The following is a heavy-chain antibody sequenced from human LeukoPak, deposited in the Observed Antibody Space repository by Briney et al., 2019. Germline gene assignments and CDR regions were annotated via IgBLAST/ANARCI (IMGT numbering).Heavy chain of an antibody. J-gene: IGHJ3*02. D-gene: IGHD6-19*01. Sequence: SVKVSCKASGGTFSSYAISWVRQAPGQGLEWMGGIIPIFGTANYAQKFQGRVTITTDESTSTAYMELSSLRSEDTAVYYCARVKRIAVAGIDAFDIWGQGTMVTVSS. CDR2: IIPIFGTA. CDR1: GGTFSSYA. CDR3: ARVKRIAVAGIDAFDI. V-gene: IGHV1-69*05.